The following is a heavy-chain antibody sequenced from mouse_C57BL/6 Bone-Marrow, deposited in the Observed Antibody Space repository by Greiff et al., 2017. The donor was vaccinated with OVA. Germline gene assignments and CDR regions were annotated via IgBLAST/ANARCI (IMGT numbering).Heavy chain of an antibody. V-gene: IGHV5-6*01. D-gene: IGHD1-1*01. J-gene: IGHJ2*01. CDR1: GFTFSSYG. Sequence: EVKLVESGGDLVKPGGSLKLSCAASGFTFSSYGMSWVRQTPDKRLEWVATISSGGSYTYSPDSVKGRFRISRDNAKNTLYLQMSSLKSEDTAMYYCARHGNYGNVFDYWGQGTTLTVSS. CDR2: ISSGGSYT. CDR3: ARHGNYGNVFDY.